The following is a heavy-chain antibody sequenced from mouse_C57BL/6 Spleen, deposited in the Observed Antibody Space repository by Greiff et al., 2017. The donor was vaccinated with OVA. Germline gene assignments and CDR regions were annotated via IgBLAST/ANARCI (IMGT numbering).Heavy chain of an antibody. CDR1: GFTFTDYY. J-gene: IGHJ1*03. V-gene: IGHV7-3*01. D-gene: IGHD1-1*01. Sequence: EVKLVESGGGLVQPGGSLSLSCAASGFTFTDYYMSWVRQPPGKALEWLGFIRNKANGYTTEYSASVKGRFPISRDNSPSILYLQMNALRAEDSATYYCARILPGYWYFDVWGTGTTVTVSS. CDR3: ARILPGYWYFDV. CDR2: IRNKANGYTT.